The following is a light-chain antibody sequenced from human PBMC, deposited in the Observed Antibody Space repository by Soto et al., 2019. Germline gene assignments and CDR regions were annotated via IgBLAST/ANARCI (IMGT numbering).Light chain of an antibody. CDR2: EGS. V-gene: IGLV2-23*03. Sequence: QSALTQPASVSGSPGQSITISCTGTSSDVGSYNLVSWYQQHPRKAPKLMIYEGSKRPSGVSNRFSGSKSGNTASLTISGLQAEDEADYYCCSYAGSSTFEGVFGGGTKLTVL. CDR3: CSYAGSSTFEGV. CDR1: SSDVGSYNL. J-gene: IGLJ2*01.